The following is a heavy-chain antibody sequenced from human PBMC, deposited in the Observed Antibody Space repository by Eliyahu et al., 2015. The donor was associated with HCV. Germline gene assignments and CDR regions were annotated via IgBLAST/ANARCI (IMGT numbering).Heavy chain of an antibody. CDR3: ARSRGFEVVIIGYFDY. J-gene: IGHJ4*02. CDR2: ISSSSSYT. D-gene: IGHD3-3*01. Sequence: QVQLVESGGGLVKPGGSLXLSCAASGFXFRXYYMSWIRQAPGKGLEWVSYISSSSSYTNYADSVKGRFTISRDNAKNSLYLQMNSLRAEDTAVYYCARSRGFEVVIIGYFDYWGQGTLVTVSS. V-gene: IGHV3-11*06. CDR1: GFXFRXYY.